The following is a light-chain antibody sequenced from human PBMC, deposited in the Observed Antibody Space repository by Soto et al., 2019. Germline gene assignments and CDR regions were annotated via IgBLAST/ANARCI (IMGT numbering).Light chain of an antibody. CDR1: QRISCW. Sequence: DVRMSQSQSSLWASVADRVTITGRASQRISCWLAWYQQKSGKAPKFLIYKASSLESGVPSRFSGSGSGTEFTLTISSLQPDDFATYYCQQFNTSPWTFGQGTKVDIK. CDR2: KAS. J-gene: IGKJ1*01. V-gene: IGKV1-5*03. CDR3: QQFNTSPWT.